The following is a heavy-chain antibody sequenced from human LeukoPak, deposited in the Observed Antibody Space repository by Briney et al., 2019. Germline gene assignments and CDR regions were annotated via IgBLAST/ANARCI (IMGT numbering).Heavy chain of an antibody. CDR2: IRGSGGST. CDR3: AKGQEWELPSYFDY. Sequence: PGGSLRPSCAASGFTFSSYAMSWVRQAPGKGLEWVSGIRGSGGSTYYADSVKGRFTISRDNSKNTLYLQMNSLRAEDTAVYYCAKGQEWELPSYFDYWGQGTLVTVSS. D-gene: IGHD1-26*01. V-gene: IGHV3-23*01. CDR1: GFTFSSYA. J-gene: IGHJ4*02.